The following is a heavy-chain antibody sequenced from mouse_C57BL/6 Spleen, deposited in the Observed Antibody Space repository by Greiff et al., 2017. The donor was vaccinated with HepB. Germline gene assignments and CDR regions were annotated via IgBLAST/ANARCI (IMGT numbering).Heavy chain of an antibody. CDR3: ARGDYGSSYRYFDV. J-gene: IGHJ1*03. V-gene: IGHV1-69*01. CDR1: GYTFTSYW. D-gene: IGHD1-1*01. Sequence: QVQLQQPGAELVMPGGSVKLSCKASGYTFTSYWMHWVKQRPGQGLEWIGEIDPSDSYTNYNQKFKGKSTLTVDKSSSTAYMQLSSLTSEDSAVYYCARGDYGSSYRYFDVWGTGTTVTVSS. CDR2: IDPSDSYT.